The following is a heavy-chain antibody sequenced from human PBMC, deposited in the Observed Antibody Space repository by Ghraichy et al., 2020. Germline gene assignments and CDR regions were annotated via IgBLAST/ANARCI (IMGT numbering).Heavy chain of an antibody. J-gene: IGHJ5*02. D-gene: IGHD2-15*01. Sequence: GGSLRLSCAASGFIFSSYAMTWVRQAPGKGLEWVSGISGSGGNTYYADSVNGRFTISRDNSMTTLYLQMNSLRAEDTAIYYCAKEDVVSATPVSWGQGTLVTVSS. CDR2: ISGSGGNT. CDR3: AKEDVVSATPVS. V-gene: IGHV3-23*01. CDR1: GFIFSSYA.